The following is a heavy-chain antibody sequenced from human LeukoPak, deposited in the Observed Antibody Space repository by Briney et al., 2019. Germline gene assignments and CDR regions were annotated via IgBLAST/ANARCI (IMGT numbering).Heavy chain of an antibody. CDR3: ARYRSGYYFDY. Sequence: GGSLRLSCAASGFTFSSYGMNWVRQAPGKGLEWVSYISSSSSTIYYADSVKGRFTISRDNAKNSLYLQMNSLRAEDTAVYYCARYRSGYYFDYWGQGTLVTVSS. J-gene: IGHJ4*02. V-gene: IGHV3-48*01. D-gene: IGHD3-10*01. CDR1: GFTFSSYG. CDR2: ISSSSSTI.